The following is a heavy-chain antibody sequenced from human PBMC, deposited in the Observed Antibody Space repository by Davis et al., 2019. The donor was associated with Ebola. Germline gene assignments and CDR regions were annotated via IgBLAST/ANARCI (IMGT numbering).Heavy chain of an antibody. CDR2: ISAYNGNT. CDR3: ARRLGSGYQEDAFDI. Sequence: ASVKVSCKASGYTFTSYGISWVRQAPGQGLEWMGWISAYNGNTNYAQKLQGRVTMTTDTSTSTAYMELRSLRSDDTAVYYCARRLGSGYQEDAFDIWGQGTMVTVSS. CDR1: GYTFTSYG. V-gene: IGHV1-18*01. D-gene: IGHD5-18*01. J-gene: IGHJ3*02.